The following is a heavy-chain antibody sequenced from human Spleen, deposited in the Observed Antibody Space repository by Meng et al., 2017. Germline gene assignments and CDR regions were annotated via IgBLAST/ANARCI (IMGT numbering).Heavy chain of an antibody. D-gene: IGHD2-2*01. J-gene: IGHJ5*02. CDR3: ARWNQLLNWFDP. Sequence: QVQLQESGPGLVKPSQTLSLTCSVSGGSISSGDYFWSWIRQPPGKGLEWIGCISYSGSTYYDPSLKSRITISVDTSKNQFSLKLSSVTAADTAVYYCARWNQLLNWFDPWGQGTLVTVSS. CDR1: GGSISSGDYF. V-gene: IGHV4-30-4*01. CDR2: ISYSGST.